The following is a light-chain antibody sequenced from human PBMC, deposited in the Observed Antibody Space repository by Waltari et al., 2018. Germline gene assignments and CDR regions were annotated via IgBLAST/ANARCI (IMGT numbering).Light chain of an antibody. CDR2: GVS. J-gene: IGLJ3*02. CDR1: SSDVGGYNY. CDR3: NSYTSTNTRV. V-gene: IGLV2-14*03. Sequence: QSALTQAASVSGSPGQPITISCTGTSSDVGGYNYVTWYQQHPGKAPKLMIYGVSNRPSGVSNRFSGSKSGNTASLTISGLQAEDEADYYCNSYTSTNTRVFGGGTKLTVL.